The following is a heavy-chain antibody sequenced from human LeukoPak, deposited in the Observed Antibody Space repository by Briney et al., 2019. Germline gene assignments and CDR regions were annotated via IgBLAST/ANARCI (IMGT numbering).Heavy chain of an antibody. CDR3: ARMYSSNLSSFDY. Sequence: GGSLRLSCAASGFTFSSYSMNWVRQAPGKGLEWVSSISSSSSYIYYADSVKGRFTISRDNAKNSLYLQMNSLRAEDTAVYYCARMYSSNLSSFDYWGQGTLVTVSS. D-gene: IGHD6-13*01. CDR2: ISSSSSYI. J-gene: IGHJ4*02. CDR1: GFTFSSYS. V-gene: IGHV3-21*01.